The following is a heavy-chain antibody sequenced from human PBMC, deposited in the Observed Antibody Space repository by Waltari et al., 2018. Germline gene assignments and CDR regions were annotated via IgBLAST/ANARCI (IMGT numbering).Heavy chain of an antibody. CDR3: ARAYSSGWYGSCEV. V-gene: IGHV1-2*02. CDR1: GYDFGDF. D-gene: IGHD6-19*01. Sequence: QVQLVQSGAEVKQPGASVKVSCKASGYDFGDFMHWIRQVPGQGLEWVGWRDPKKRDTSYAQKFQCRGTLTRDTSITTVYMEVTSLTSDDTAMYYCARAYSSGWYGSCEVWGQGTLVVVSS. CDR2: RDPKKRDT. J-gene: IGHJ4*02.